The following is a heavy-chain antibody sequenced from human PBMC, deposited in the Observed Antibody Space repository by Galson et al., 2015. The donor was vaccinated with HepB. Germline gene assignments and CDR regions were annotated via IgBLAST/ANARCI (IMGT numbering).Heavy chain of an antibody. J-gene: IGHJ6*02. CDR3: VRGALAAAEVYYYYGMDV. D-gene: IGHD6-13*01. Sequence: SLRLSCAASGLTLRSSWMHWVCQAPEKGLEWVADIKCDGSQKYYVDSVKGRMTISRDNAKNSLYLQVSSLRAEDLTVYYCVRGALAAAEVYYYYGMDVWGQGTTVTVSS. V-gene: IGHV3-52*01. CDR1: GLTLRSSW. CDR2: IKCDGSQK.